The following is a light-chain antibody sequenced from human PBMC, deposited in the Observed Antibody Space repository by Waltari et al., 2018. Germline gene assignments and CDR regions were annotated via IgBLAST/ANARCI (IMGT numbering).Light chain of an antibody. Sequence: SYVLTQPPSVSVAPGQTARITCGGNNIGSESVHGSQQKPGQAPVLVVYDDGDRPSGIPERFSGSNSGNTATLTINRVEAGDEADYYCQVWDSSSDHLVVFGGGTKLTVL. CDR3: QVWDSSSDHLVV. CDR2: DDG. CDR1: NIGSES. J-gene: IGLJ2*01. V-gene: IGLV3-21*02.